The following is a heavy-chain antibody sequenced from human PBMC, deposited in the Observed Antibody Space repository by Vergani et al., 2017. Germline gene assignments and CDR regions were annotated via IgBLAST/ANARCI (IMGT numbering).Heavy chain of an antibody. CDR1: GGTFSSYT. CDR2: IIPILGIA. Sequence: QVQLVQSGAEVKKPGSSVKVSCKASGGTFSSYTISWVRQAPGQGLEWMGRIIPILGIANYAQKFQGRVTITADKSTSTAYMELSSLRSEDTAVYYCAREASIGASMDVWGQGTTVTVSS. J-gene: IGHJ6*02. CDR3: AREASIGASMDV. V-gene: IGHV1-69*08. D-gene: IGHD3-10*01.